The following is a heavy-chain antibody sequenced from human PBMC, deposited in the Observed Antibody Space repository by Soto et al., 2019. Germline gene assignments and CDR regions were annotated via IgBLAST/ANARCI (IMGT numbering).Heavy chain of an antibody. V-gene: IGHV1-18*01. J-gene: IGHJ6*02. CDR3: EIVDVYVTPSPEYV. CDR1: GYSVTRYG. CDR2: INTDNGNT. Sequence: QGQLVQARAEVKNRGASVKVSCKASGYSVTRYGIAWARQAPGQGLEWMGWINTDNGNTNYAQNLQGRVILTTDTSTSTTYMALTNLKYNDTAIYYCEIVDVYVTPSPEYVWGQGTKVIVCS. D-gene: IGHD3-16*01.